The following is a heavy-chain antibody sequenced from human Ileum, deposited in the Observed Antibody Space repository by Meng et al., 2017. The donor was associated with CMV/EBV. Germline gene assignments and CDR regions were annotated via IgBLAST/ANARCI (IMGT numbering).Heavy chain of an antibody. D-gene: IGHD6-6*01. CDR2: IHGGGGK. Sequence: QITLKQPGPTLVKPTQTLTLTCTFSGFSLTTNVGSVGWIRQPPGKALEWLALIHGGGGKQYSPSLQSRLTATRDTSKNQVVLTMTNMDPVDTATYYCVHRYSSSSGQVSWGQGTLVTVSS. J-gene: IGHJ5*02. CDR1: GFSLTTNVGS. CDR3: VHRYSSSSGQVS. V-gene: IGHV2-5*02.